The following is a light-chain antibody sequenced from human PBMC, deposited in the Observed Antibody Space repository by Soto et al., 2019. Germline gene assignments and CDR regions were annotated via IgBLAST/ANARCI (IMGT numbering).Light chain of an antibody. J-gene: IGKJ1*01. CDR1: QGIRKD. Sequence: DIQMTQSPSSLSASVGDTVIITCRASQGIRKDLGWYQQKVGEAPRRLIFGAAALQSGVPPRFSGSGSGSDFTLTISSLQPEDFATYYCLQYNIYPRTFGQGTKVEIK. V-gene: IGKV1-17*01. CDR3: LQYNIYPRT. CDR2: GAA.